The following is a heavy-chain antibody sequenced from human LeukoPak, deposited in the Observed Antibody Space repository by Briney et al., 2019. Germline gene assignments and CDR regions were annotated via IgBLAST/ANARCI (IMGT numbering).Heavy chain of an antibody. CDR1: GGSISSSNW. V-gene: IGHV4-4*02. CDR3: ARGYCSGGSCYSCYYYNYMDV. CDR2: IYHGGST. J-gene: IGHJ6*03. Sequence: SETLSLTCAVSGGSISSSNWWSWVRQPPGKGLEWNGEIYHGGSTNYNPSLKSRVTISVDTSKNQFSLKLSSVTAADTAVYYCARGYCSGGSCYSCYYYNYMDVWGKGTTVTVSS. D-gene: IGHD2-15*01.